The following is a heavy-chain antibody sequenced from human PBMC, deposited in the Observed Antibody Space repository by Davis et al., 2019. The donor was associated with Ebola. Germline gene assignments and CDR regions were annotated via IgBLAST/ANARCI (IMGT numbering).Heavy chain of an antibody. D-gene: IGHD3-10*01. CDR2: IGGGGVDT. Sequence: GESLKISCAASGFTFADYAMHWVRQAPGKVLEWVSLIGGGGVDTYYGDSAKGRFTISRDNDKNSLYLQMNSLRAEETDVYYCARERYYSGSGSYFDYWGQGTLVTVSS. V-gene: IGHV3-21*04. CDR3: ARERYYSGSGSYFDY. J-gene: IGHJ4*02. CDR1: GFTFADYA.